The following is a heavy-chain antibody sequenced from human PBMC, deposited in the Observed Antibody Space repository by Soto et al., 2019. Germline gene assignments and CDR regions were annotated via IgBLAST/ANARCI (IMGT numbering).Heavy chain of an antibody. J-gene: IGHJ5*02. CDR1: GFTFSSYG. V-gene: IGHV3-30*18. Sequence: QVQLVESGGGVVQPGRSLRLSCAASGFTFSSYGMHWVRQAPGKGLEWVAVISYDGSNKYYADSVKGRFTISRDNSKNTLYLQMNSLRAEDTAVYYCAKDIWGRRVVAATPWFDPWGQGTMVTVSS. D-gene: IGHD2-15*01. CDR3: AKDIWGRRVVAATPWFDP. CDR2: ISYDGSNK.